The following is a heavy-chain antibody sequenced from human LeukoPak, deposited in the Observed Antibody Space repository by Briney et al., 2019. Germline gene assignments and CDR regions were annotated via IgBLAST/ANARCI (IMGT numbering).Heavy chain of an antibody. V-gene: IGHV3-30*02. Sequence: QPGGSLRLSCAASGFTFSSYGMHWVRQAPGKGLEWVAFIRYDGSNKYYADSVKGRFTISRDNSKNTLYLQMNSLRAEDTAVYYCAKDTYYYDSSGYSHYFDYWGQGTLSPSPQ. CDR1: GFTFSSYG. J-gene: IGHJ4*02. CDR2: IRYDGSNK. CDR3: AKDTYYYDSSGYSHYFDY. D-gene: IGHD3-22*01.